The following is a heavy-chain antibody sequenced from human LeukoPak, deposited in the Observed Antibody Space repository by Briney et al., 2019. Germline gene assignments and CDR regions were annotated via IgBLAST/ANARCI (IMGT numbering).Heavy chain of an antibody. CDR3: ARECGSSCPIDI. D-gene: IGHD6-13*01. J-gene: IGHJ3*02. CDR1: GGTFSSYA. CDR2: IIPILGIA. V-gene: IGHV1-69*04. Sequence: SVKVSCKASGGTFSSYAISWVRQAPGQGLEWMGRIIPILGIANYAQKFQGRVTITADKSTSTAYMELSGLRSEDTAVYYCARECGSSCPIDIWGQGTMVTVSS.